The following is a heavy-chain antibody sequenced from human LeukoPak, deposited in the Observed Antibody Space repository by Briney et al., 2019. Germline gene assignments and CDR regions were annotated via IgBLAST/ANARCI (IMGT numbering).Heavy chain of an antibody. V-gene: IGHV1-3*01. J-gene: IGHJ6*02. CDR2: INAGNGNT. CDR3: ARDFGGYCSSSSCYYGMDV. Sequence: ASVKVSCTASGYTFTSYAMHWVRQAPGQRLEWMGWINAGNGNTRYSQKLQGRVTITRDTSASTAYMELSSLRSEDTAVYYCARDFGGYCSSSSCYYGMDVWGQGTTVTVSS. CDR1: GYTFTSYA. D-gene: IGHD2-2*01.